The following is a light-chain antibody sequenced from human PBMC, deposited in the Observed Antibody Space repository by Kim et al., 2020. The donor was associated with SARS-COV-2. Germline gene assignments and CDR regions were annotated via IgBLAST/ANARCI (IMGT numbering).Light chain of an antibody. V-gene: IGKV1-27*01. CDR2: AAS. Sequence: DIQMTQSPSSLSASVGDRVTITCRASQGISNYLAWYQQKPGKVPKLLIYAASTLQSGVPSRFSGSGSGTEFTLTISSLQPEDVATYYCQKYNSAPQYTFGQGTKLEI. J-gene: IGKJ2*01. CDR3: QKYNSAPQYT. CDR1: QGISNY.